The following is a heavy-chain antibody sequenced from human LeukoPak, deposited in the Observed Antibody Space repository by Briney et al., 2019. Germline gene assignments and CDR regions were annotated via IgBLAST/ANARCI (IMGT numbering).Heavy chain of an antibody. D-gene: IGHD1-7*01. CDR1: GGTFSSYA. J-gene: IGHJ6*03. CDR2: IIPIFGTA. V-gene: IGHV1-69*05. CDR3: ARAGGWNYVTEYYYMDV. Sequence: SVKVSCKASGGTFSSYAISWVRQAPGQGLEWMGGIIPIFGTANYAQKFQGRVTITTDESTSTAYMELSNLRSEDTAVYYCARAGGWNYVTEYYYMDVWGKGTTVTVSS.